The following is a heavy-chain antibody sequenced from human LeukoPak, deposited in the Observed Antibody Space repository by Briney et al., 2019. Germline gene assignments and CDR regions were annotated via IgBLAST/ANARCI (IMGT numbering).Heavy chain of an antibody. D-gene: IGHD2/OR15-2a*01. CDR2: SSGSGGST. CDR3: AKDMGNTALLRWFDP. CDR1: GFTFSSYS. V-gene: IGHV3-23*01. Sequence: PGGSLRLSCAASGFTFSSYSMTWVRQAPGKGLEWVSGSSGSGGSTYYANPVKGRFTISRDNSNNTLYLQMNSLRAEDTALYYCAKDMGNTALLRWFDPWGQGTLVTVSS. J-gene: IGHJ5*02.